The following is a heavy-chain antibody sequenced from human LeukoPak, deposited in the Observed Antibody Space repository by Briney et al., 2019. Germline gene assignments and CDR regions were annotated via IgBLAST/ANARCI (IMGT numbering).Heavy chain of an antibody. CDR3: AKEPYSSSWYEPIDY. Sequence: GGSLRLSCAASGFTFSNYAMSWVRQAPGKGLEWVSAISGSGGSTYYADSVKGRFTISRDNSKNTLYLQMNSLRAEDTAVYYCAKEPYSSSWYEPIDYWGQGTLVTVSS. CDR2: ISGSGGST. J-gene: IGHJ4*02. CDR1: GFTFSNYA. D-gene: IGHD6-13*01. V-gene: IGHV3-23*01.